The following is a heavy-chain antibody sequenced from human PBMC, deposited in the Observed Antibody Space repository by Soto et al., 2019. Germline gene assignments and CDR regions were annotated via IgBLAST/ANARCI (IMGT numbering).Heavy chain of an antibody. CDR1: GFTFSSYS. V-gene: IGHV3-21*01. Sequence: EVQLVESGGGLVKPGGSLRLSCAASGFTFSSYSMNWVRQAPGKGLEWVSSISSSSSYIYYADSVKGRFTISRDNAKNSLYLHMNSLRAEDTAVYYCASKGSAYYDILTGYYRGDYWGQGTLVTVSS. CDR3: ASKGSAYYDILTGYYRGDY. D-gene: IGHD3-9*01. CDR2: ISSSSSYI. J-gene: IGHJ4*02.